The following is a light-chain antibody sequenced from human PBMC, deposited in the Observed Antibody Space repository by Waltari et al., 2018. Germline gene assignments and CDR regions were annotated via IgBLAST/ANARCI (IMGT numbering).Light chain of an antibody. CDR3: QQYYTVSRT. V-gene: IGKV4-1*01. Sequence: DIVMTQSPDSLAVPLGERATIYCKSSETILFNSHNKNYLAWYQQKAGQPPKLLVYWASTRESGVPDRFSGSGSGTDFTLTISSLQAEDVAVYYCQQYYTVSRTFGQGTRVEIK. J-gene: IGKJ1*01. CDR1: ETILFNSHNKNY. CDR2: WAS.